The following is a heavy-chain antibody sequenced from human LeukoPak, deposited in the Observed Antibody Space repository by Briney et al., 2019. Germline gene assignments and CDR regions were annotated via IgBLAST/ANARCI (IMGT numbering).Heavy chain of an antibody. Sequence: GGSLRLSCVVSGFTFRNEEMNWVRQAPGKGLEWIAYISNTGSPIHYRDSVKGRFTISRDNAQSSLFLQMNSPRPDDTAIYYCARGGNYAPFDYWGQGALVAVSS. V-gene: IGHV3-48*03. CDR3: ARGGNYAPFDY. J-gene: IGHJ4*02. D-gene: IGHD1-26*01. CDR2: ISNTGSPI. CDR1: GFTFRNEE.